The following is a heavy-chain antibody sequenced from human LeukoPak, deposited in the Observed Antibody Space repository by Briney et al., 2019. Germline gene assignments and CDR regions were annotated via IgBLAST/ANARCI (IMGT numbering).Heavy chain of an antibody. CDR3: ARARQRLGELSALDN. D-gene: IGHD3-16*02. CDR2: ISPNSGGT. V-gene: IGHV1-2*02. J-gene: IGHJ4*02. Sequence: ASVKVSCKASGYTFTDYYMHWVRQAPGQGLEWMGWISPNSGGTNYAQKFQGRVTMTRDTSINTAYMELTRPRSDDTAVYYCARARQRLGELSALDNWGQGALVTVSS. CDR1: GYTFTDYY.